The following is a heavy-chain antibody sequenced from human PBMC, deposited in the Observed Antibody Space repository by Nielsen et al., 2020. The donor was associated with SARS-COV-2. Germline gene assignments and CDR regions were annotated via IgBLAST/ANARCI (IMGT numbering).Heavy chain of an antibody. J-gene: IGHJ4*02. CDR2: IYYSGST. D-gene: IGHD3-9*01. V-gene: IGHV4-59*08. Sequence: SETLSLTCTVSGGSISSYYWSWIRQPPGKGLEWIGYIYYSGSTNYNPSLKSRVAISVDKSKNQFSLRLSSVTAADTAVYYCACLRYSDWSRFDYWGQGTLVTVSS. CDR1: GGSISSYY. CDR3: ACLRYSDWSRFDY.